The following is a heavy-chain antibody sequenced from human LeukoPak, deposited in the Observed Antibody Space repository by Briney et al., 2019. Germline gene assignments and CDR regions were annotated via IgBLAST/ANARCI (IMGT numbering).Heavy chain of an antibody. Sequence: GGCLRLSCAASGFTFSSYSINWVRQAPGKGLEWVSSISSSSSYIYYADSVKGRFTISRDNAKNSLYLQMNSLRAEDTAVYYCAREGARDYVLEGMDVWGQGTTVTVSS. CDR2: ISSSSSYI. V-gene: IGHV3-21*01. D-gene: IGHD2-21*01. CDR3: AREGARDYVLEGMDV. J-gene: IGHJ6*02. CDR1: GFTFSSYS.